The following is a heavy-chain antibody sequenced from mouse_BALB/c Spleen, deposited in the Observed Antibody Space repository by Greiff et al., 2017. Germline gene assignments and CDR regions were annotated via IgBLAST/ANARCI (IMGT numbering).Heavy chain of an antibody. D-gene: IGHD2-14*01. CDR3: ARLYRYDGGSYYFDY. J-gene: IGHJ2*01. V-gene: IGHV5-12-2*01. CDR1: GFTFSSYT. Sequence: EVQVVESGGGLVQPGGSLKLSCAASGFTFSSYTMSWVRQTPEKRLEWVAYISNGGGSTYYPDTVKGRFTISRDNAKNTLYLQMSSLKSEDTAMYYCARLYRYDGGSYYFDYWGQGTTLTVSS. CDR2: ISNGGGST.